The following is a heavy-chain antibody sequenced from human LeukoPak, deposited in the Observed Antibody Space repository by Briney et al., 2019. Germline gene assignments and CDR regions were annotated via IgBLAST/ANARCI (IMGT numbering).Heavy chain of an antibody. V-gene: IGHV1-2*02. CDR2: INPNSGGT. CDR1: GYTFTGYY. D-gene: IGHD3-22*01. Sequence: GASVKVSCKASGYTFTGYYMHWVRQAPGQGLEWMGWINPNSGGTNYAQKFQGRVTMTRDTSISTAYMELRRLRSDDTAVDYCARDWGGGAWEDYYDSSGPYFDYWGQGTLVTVSS. J-gene: IGHJ4*02. CDR3: ARDWGGGAWEDYYDSSGPYFDY.